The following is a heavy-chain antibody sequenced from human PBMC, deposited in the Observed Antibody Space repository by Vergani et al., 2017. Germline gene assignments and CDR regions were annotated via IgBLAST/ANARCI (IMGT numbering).Heavy chain of an antibody. J-gene: IGHJ4*02. CDR1: GYSIRNGYY. D-gene: IGHD2-2*02. CDR3: ATIGYRRWGYYFDY. Sequence: QAQLQESGPRLVEPSETLSLTCAVSGYSIRNGYYWGWIRQPPGKGLEWIGSIYHSGSTHYNPSLKSRVTISVDTSKNDFSLKVTSVTAADTAVYYCATIGYRRWGYYFDYWGQGILVTVSS. V-gene: IGHV4-38-2*01. CDR2: IYHSGST.